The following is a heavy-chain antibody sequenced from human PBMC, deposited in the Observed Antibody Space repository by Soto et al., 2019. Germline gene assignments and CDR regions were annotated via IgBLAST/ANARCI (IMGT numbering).Heavy chain of an antibody. CDR1: GYTFTGYY. J-gene: IGHJ4*02. CDR3: ARAYGSGSYYAY. D-gene: IGHD3-10*01. V-gene: IGHV1-2*02. Sequence: ASVKVSCKASGYTFTGYYMHWVRQAPGQGLEWMGWINPNSGGTNYAQKFQGRVTMTRDTSISTAYMELSRLRSDDTAVYYCARAYGSGSYYAYWGQGTLVTVSS. CDR2: INPNSGGT.